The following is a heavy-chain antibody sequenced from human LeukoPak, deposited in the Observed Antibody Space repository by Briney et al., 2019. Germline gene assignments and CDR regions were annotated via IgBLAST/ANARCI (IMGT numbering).Heavy chain of an antibody. D-gene: IGHD1-14*01. CDR3: AIVRYYYYMDV. CDR2: ISSSGSTI. Sequence: GGSLRLSCAASGFTFSYYYMSWIHQAPGKGLEWVSYISSSGSTIYYADSVKGRFTISRDNAKNSLYLQMNSLRAEDTAVYYCAIVRYYYYMDVWLKGTTVIISS. V-gene: IGHV3-11*01. J-gene: IGHJ6*03. CDR1: GFTFSYYY.